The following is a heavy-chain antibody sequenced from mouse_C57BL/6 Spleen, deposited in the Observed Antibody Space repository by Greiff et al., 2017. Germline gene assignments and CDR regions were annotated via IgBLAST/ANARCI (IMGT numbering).Heavy chain of an antibody. V-gene: IGHV1-82*01. CDR2: IYPGDGDT. D-gene: IGHD2-3*01. CDR1: GYAFSSSW. J-gene: IGHJ3*01. CDR3: AGGYYSPWFAY. Sequence: VQLQQSGPELVKPGASVKISCKASGYAFSSSWMNWVKQRPGKGLEWIGRIYPGDGDTNYNGKFKGKATLSADKSSSTAYMQLSSLTSEDSAVYFWAGGYYSPWFAYWGQGTLGTVSA.